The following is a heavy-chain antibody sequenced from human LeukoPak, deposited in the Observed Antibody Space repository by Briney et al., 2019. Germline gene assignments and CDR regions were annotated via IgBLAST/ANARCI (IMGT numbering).Heavy chain of an antibody. CDR3: ASGGIAVTGGDAFDI. CDR1: GGSISSYY. CDR2: IYYSGNT. V-gene: IGHV4-59*08. Sequence: SETLSLTCTVSGGSISSYYWSWIRQPPGKGLEWIGYIYYSGNTYYNPSLKSRVTISVDTSKNQFSLKLSSVTAADTAVYYCASGGIAVTGGDAFDIWGQGTMVTVSS. D-gene: IGHD6-19*01. J-gene: IGHJ3*02.